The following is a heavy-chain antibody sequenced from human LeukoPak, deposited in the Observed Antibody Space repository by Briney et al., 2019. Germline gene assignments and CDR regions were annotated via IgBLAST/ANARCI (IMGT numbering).Heavy chain of an antibody. V-gene: IGHV3-30*18. J-gene: IGHJ4*02. CDR1: GFTFSSYG. D-gene: IGHD2-21*02. CDR2: ISYDGSNN. CDR3: AKVPLAYCGGDCYSDFDY. Sequence: GGSLRLSCAASGFTFSSYGMHWVRQAPGKGLEWVAVISYDGSNNYYADSVKGRFAISRDNSKNTLYLQMNSLRAEDTAVYYCAKVPLAYCGGDCYSDFDYWGQGTLVTVSS.